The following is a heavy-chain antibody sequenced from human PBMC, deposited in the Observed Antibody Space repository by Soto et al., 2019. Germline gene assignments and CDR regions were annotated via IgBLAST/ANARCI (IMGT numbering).Heavy chain of an antibody. V-gene: IGHV3-30-3*01. CDR3: AREEAYCGGDCYPVYYYYGMDV. CDR1: GFTFSSYA. D-gene: IGHD2-21*02. CDR2: ISYDGSNK. J-gene: IGHJ6*02. Sequence: GSLRLSCAASGFTFSSYAMHWVRQAPGKGLEWVAVISYDGSNKYYADSVKGRFTISRDNSKNTLYLQMNSLRAEDTAVYYCAREEAYCGGDCYPVYYYYGMDVWGQGTTVTVSS.